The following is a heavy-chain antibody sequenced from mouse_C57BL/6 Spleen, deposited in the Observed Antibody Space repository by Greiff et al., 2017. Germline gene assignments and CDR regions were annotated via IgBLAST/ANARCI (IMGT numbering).Heavy chain of an antibody. Sequence: QVQLQQPGAELVKPGASVKLSCKASGYTFTSYWMQWVKQRPGQGLEWIGEIDPSDSSTNYNQKFKGKATLTVDTSSSTAYMQLSSLTSEDSAVYYCANWGFDYWGQGTTLTVSS. CDR3: ANWGFDY. CDR1: GYTFTSYW. D-gene: IGHD4-1*01. CDR2: IDPSDSST. V-gene: IGHV1-50*01. J-gene: IGHJ2*01.